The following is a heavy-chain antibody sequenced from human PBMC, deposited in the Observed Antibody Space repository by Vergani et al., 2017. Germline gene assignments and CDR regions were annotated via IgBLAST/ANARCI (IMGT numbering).Heavy chain of an antibody. J-gene: IGHJ5*02. Sequence: EVQLVESGGGLVKPGGSLRLSCAASGFTFSSYSMNWVRQAPGKGLEWVSSISSSSSYIYYADSVKGRFTISRDNAKNSLYLQMNSLRAEDTAVYYCAKGKAATRVLNWFDPWGQGTLVTVSS. CDR2: ISSSSSYI. V-gene: IGHV3-21*04. D-gene: IGHD2-8*02. CDR1: GFTFSSYS. CDR3: AKGKAATRVLNWFDP.